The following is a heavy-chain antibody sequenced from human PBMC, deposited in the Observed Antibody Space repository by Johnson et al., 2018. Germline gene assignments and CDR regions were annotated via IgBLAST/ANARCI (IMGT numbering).Heavy chain of an antibody. CDR2: IRSKAYGGTT. Sequence: EVQLLESGGGVVQPGRSLRLSCAASGFTFGDYAMSWFRQAPGKGLEWVGFIRSKAYGGTTEYAASVKGRFTISRDDSKSIAYLLMNSLKTEDTAVYYCTRCPSSGWYVDAFDIWGQGTMVTVSS. CDR1: GFTFGDYA. D-gene: IGHD6-19*01. CDR3: TRCPSSGWYVDAFDI. J-gene: IGHJ3*02. V-gene: IGHV3-49*03.